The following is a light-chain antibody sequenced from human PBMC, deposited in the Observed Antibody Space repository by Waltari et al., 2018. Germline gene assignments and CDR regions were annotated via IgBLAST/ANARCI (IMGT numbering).Light chain of an antibody. CDR2: YSS. V-gene: IGKV1-33*01. CDR1: QDTSNY. Sequence: DIQMTQSPFSLSASVGDRVTITCQASQDTSNYLNWYPQKPGKAPKLLFYYSSDLATGVPSMFSGRGSVTDDTFTISSLQPEDIATYDGQQYDNLPLTFGGGTKVEIK. CDR3: QQYDNLPLT. J-gene: IGKJ4*01.